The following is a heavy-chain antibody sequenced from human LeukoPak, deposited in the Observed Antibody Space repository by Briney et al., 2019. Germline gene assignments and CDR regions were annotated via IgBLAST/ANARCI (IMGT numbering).Heavy chain of an antibody. J-gene: IGHJ6*03. V-gene: IGHV1-69*05. D-gene: IGHD7-27*01. CDR3: ARGRTGDRYYYYYMDV. CDR2: IIPIFGTA. Sequence: SVKVSCKASGGTFSSYAISWVRQAPGQGLEWMGGIIPIFGTANYAQKFQGRVTITTDESTSTAYMELSSLRSEDTAVYYCARGRTGDRYYYYYMDVWGKGTTVTVSS. CDR1: GGTFSSYA.